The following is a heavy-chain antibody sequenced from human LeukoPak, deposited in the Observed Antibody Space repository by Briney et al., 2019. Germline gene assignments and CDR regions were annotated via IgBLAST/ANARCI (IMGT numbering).Heavy chain of an antibody. CDR3: ARAPYYFDY. J-gene: IGHJ4*02. CDR2: IKQDGSEK. CDR1: GFTFSDYY. Sequence: PGGSLRLSCAASGFTFSDYYMSWVRQAPGKGLEWVANIKQDGSEKYYVDSVKGRFTISRDNAKNSLYLQMNSLRAEDTAVYYCARAPYYFDYWGQGTLVTVSS. V-gene: IGHV3-7*01.